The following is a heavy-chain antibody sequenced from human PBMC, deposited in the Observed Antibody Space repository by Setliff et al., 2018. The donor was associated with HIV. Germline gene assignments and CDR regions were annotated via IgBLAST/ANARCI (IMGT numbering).Heavy chain of an antibody. CDR3: ARDPAIYFDF. V-gene: IGHV4-4*07. J-gene: IGHJ4*02. Sequence: SETLSLTCTATGASVSNYFWSWIRQSAGKGLEWIGRMYTTVDAAYNPSLKSRVIMSVDTSKNQISLKLTSVTAADTAMYYCARDPAIYFDFWGQGVLVTVSS. D-gene: IGHD2-2*01. CDR2: MYTTVDA. CDR1: GASVSNYF.